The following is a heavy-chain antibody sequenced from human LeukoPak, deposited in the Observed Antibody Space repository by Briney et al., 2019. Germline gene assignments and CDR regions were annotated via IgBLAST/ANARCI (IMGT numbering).Heavy chain of an antibody. Sequence: GGSLRLSCAAPGFTFSSYGMHWVRQAPGKGLEWVAVISYDGSNKYYADSVKGRFTISRDNSKNTLYLQMNSLRAEDTAVYYCAKNDAAAAGTFWYFDLWGRGTLVTVSS. CDR1: GFTFSSYG. J-gene: IGHJ2*01. CDR3: AKNDAAAAGTFWYFDL. V-gene: IGHV3-30*18. D-gene: IGHD6-13*01. CDR2: ISYDGSNK.